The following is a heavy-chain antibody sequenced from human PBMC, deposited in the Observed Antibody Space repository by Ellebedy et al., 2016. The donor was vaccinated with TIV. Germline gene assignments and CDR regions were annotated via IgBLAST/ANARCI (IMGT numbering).Heavy chain of an antibody. Sequence: GGSLRLSCAASGFTVSSNYMSWVRQAPGKGLEWVSVIYSGGSTYYADSVKGRFTISRDNSKNTLYLQMNSLRAEDTAVYYCARGLDSSGYYGSGPTGVWAFDIWGQGTMVTVSS. J-gene: IGHJ3*02. V-gene: IGHV3-53*01. D-gene: IGHD3-22*01. CDR1: GFTVSSNY. CDR3: ARGLDSSGYYGSGPTGVWAFDI. CDR2: IYSGGST.